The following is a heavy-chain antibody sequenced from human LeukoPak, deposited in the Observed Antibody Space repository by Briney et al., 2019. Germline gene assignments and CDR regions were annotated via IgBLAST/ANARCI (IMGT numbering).Heavy chain of an antibody. D-gene: IGHD6-19*01. CDR1: GFTVSSKY. J-gene: IGHJ4*02. CDR3: ARGPASGAWLIDY. CDR2: IYSGGST. V-gene: IGHV3-53*01. Sequence: GGSLRLSCAASGFTVSSKYMTWVPQAPGKGLEWVSIIYSGGSTFYADSVKGRFAISRDNAENSLYLQMDSLRAEDTAVYYCARGPASGAWLIDYWGQGILVTVSS.